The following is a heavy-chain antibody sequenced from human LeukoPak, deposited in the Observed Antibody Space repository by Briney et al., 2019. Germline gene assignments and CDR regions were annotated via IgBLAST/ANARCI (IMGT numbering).Heavy chain of an antibody. V-gene: IGHV3-74*01. CDR1: GFIFSSYW. D-gene: IGHD2-2*01. Sequence: GGSLRLSCAVSGFIFSSYWMHWVRQAPGKGLVWVARINSDGSSTNYADSVKGRFTISRDNAKNTLSLQMNSLRAEDTAVYYCARKKTPAASDYYYGMDVWGQGTTVTVSS. CDR3: ARKKTPAASDYYYGMDV. J-gene: IGHJ6*02. CDR2: INSDGSST.